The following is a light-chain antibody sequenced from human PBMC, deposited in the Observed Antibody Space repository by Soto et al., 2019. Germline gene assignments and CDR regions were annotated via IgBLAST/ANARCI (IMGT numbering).Light chain of an antibody. CDR2: DVS. CDR1: RKDFCCYIY. CDR3: SSYTSSRTLDD. V-gene: IGLV2-14*01. Sequence: SVLTQRGSWCVPPGLLLAISSPGPRKDFCCYIYVSWYQQHPCKAPKLRIYDVSNRPSGVSNRFSGSKSGNTASLTISGLQAVDEADDSSSSYTSSRTLDDFRPRTKDPVL. J-gene: IGLJ1*01.